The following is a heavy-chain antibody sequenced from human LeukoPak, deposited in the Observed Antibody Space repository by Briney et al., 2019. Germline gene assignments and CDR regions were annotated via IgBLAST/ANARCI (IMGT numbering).Heavy chain of an antibody. D-gene: IGHD2-8*02. CDR1: GFSFSNYL. V-gene: IGHV3-23*01. CDR2: ISTSGGDT. J-gene: IGHJ4*02. CDR3: AKKSTGGHIAGDF. Sequence: PGGSLRLSCAASGFSFSNYLMTWVRQAPGKGLEWVSSISTSGGDTYYADSVKGRFTISRDNSKSTLFLQMNSLGADDTAVYYCAKKSTGGHIAGDFWGQGTLVTVSS.